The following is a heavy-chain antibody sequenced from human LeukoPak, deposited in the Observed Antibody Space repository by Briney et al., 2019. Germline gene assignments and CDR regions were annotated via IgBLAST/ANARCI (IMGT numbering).Heavy chain of an antibody. D-gene: IGHD6-19*01. Sequence: GGSLRLSCATSGFTFTTFWMHWVRQAPGKGLEWVAVISYDGSNKYYADSVKGRFTISRDNSKNTLYLQMNSLRAEDTAVYYCAKDGSSSGWPDYWGQGTLVTVSS. CDR1: GFTFTTFW. CDR2: ISYDGSNK. J-gene: IGHJ4*02. CDR3: AKDGSSSGWPDY. V-gene: IGHV3-30*18.